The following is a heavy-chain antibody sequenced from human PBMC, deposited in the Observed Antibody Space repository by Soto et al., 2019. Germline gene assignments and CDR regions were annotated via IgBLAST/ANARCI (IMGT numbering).Heavy chain of an antibody. CDR3: ARGGEYDYIWGSYRSETDY. J-gene: IGHJ4*02. V-gene: IGHV4-34*01. D-gene: IGHD3-16*02. CDR2: INHSGST. Sequence: SETLSLTCAVYGGSFSGYYWSWIRQPPGKGLEWIGEINHSGSTNYNPSLKSRVTISVDTSKNQFSLKLSSATAADTAVYYCARGGEYDYIWGSYRSETDYWGQGTLVTVSS. CDR1: GGSFSGYY.